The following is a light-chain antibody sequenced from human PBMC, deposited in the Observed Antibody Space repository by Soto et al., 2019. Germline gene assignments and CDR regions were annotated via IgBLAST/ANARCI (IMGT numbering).Light chain of an antibody. V-gene: IGKV3-11*01. CDR3: QQRSNLIT. Sequence: EIVLTQSPATRSLSPGERATLSCRASQSVSSYLAWYQQKPGQAPRLLIYDASNRATGIPARFSGSGSGTDFTLTISSLELEDFAVYYCQQRSNLITFGQGTRLEIK. CDR2: DAS. J-gene: IGKJ5*01. CDR1: QSVSSY.